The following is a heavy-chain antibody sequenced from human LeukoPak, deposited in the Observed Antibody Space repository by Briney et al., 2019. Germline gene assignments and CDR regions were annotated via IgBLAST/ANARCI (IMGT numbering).Heavy chain of an antibody. CDR3: ARGGSSGCLDY. V-gene: IGHV3-74*01. CDR2: IKTGGSNT. J-gene: IGHJ4*02. CDR1: GFTFSSYW. D-gene: IGHD6-19*01. Sequence: GGSLRLSCAASGFTFSSYWMHWVRQAPGKGLVWISRIKTGGSNTSYADPVKGRFTISRDNAKKTLYLQMNSMSAEDTAVYYCARGGSSGCLDYWGQGTLVTVSS.